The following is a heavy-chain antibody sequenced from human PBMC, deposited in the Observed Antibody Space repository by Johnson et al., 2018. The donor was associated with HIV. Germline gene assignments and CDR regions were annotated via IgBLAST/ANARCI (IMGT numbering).Heavy chain of an antibody. CDR2: IYSGGST. CDR3: ARARGYYDSSGYYLIDAFDI. V-gene: IGHV3-66*01. Sequence: VQLVESGGGLVQPGGSLRLSCAASGFTVSSNYMSWVRQAPGKGLEWVSVIYSGGSTYYADSVKGRFTISRDNSKNTLYLKMNSLRAEDTAVYFCARARGYYDSSGYYLIDAFDIWGQGTMVTVSS. CDR1: GFTVSSNY. D-gene: IGHD3-22*01. J-gene: IGHJ3*02.